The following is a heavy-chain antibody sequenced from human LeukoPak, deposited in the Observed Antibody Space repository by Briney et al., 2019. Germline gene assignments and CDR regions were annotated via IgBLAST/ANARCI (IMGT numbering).Heavy chain of an antibody. D-gene: IGHD3-22*01. V-gene: IGHV4-30-2*01. CDR1: GGSISSGGYY. CDR3: ARAYYDSSGYSDY. Sequence: SQTLSLTCTVSGGSISSGGYYWSWIRQPPGKGLEWIGYIYHSGSTYYNPSLKSRVTISVDRSKNQFSLKLSSVTAADTAVYYCARAYYDSSGYSDYWGQGTLVTVSS. J-gene: IGHJ4*02. CDR2: IYHSGST.